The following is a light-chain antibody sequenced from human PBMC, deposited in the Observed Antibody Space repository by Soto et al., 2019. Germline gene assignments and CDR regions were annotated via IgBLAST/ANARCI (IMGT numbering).Light chain of an antibody. CDR2: RNN. CDR1: SSNIGSNY. CDR3: AAWDASLSGYV. J-gene: IGLJ1*01. V-gene: IGLV1-47*01. Sequence: QSALTQPPSASGTPGQRVTISCSGSSSNIGSNYVYWYQQLPGTAPKLLIYRNNQRPSGVPDRFSGSKSGTSASLGISGLRSEDEADYYCAAWDASLSGYVFGTGTKLTVL.